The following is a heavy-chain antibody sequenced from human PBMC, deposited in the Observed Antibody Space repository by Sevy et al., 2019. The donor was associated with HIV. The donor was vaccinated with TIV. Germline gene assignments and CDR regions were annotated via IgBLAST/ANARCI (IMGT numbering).Heavy chain of an antibody. CDR3: ARHYFRSDIVVVPAATTYAFDI. CDR2: IYHSGST. D-gene: IGHD2-2*01. CDR1: GYSISSGYY. Sequence: SETLSLTCAVSGYSISSGYYWGWIRQPPGKGLEWIGSIYHSGSTYYNPSLKSRVTISVDTSKNQFSLKLSSVTAADTAVYYCARHYFRSDIVVVPAATTYAFDIWGQRTMVTVSS. J-gene: IGHJ3*02. V-gene: IGHV4-38-2*01.